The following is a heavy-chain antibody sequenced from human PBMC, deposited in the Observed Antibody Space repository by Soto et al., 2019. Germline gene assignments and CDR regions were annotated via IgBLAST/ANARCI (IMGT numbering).Heavy chain of an antibody. D-gene: IGHD4-17*01. CDR1: GFTFSSYA. CDR2: ISGSGGST. J-gene: IGHJ2*01. V-gene: IGHV3-23*01. CDR3: AKRTVGWYFDL. Sequence: PGGSLRLSCAASGFTFSSYAMNWVRQAPGKGLEWVSVISGSGGSTYYADAVKGRFTISRDNSKNTLYLQMNSLRAEDTAVYYCAKRTVGWYFDLWGRGTLVTVS.